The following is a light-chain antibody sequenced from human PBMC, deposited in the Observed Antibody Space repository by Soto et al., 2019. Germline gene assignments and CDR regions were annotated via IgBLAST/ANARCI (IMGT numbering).Light chain of an antibody. CDR3: QQSYSTPQT. CDR1: QSISSY. Sequence: DIQMTQSPSSLSASVGDRVTITCRASQSISSYLNWYQQKPGKAPKLLIYAASSLQSGVPSRFSGSGSGTDFTLTIISLQPEDFATYYCQQSYSTPQTFGQGPKVEIK. CDR2: AAS. V-gene: IGKV1-39*01. J-gene: IGKJ1*01.